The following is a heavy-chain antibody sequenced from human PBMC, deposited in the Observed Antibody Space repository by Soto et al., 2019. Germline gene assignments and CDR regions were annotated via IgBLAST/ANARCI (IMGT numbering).Heavy chain of an antibody. Sequence: PGGSLRLSCAASGFTFSTYSMHWVRQVPGKGLVWVSRIHSDGSSTTYADSVKGRFTISRDNAKNTLYLQMASLRVEDTAVYYCARGDVGAFDLWGQGTMVTVSS. V-gene: IGHV3-74*03. CDR1: GFTFSTYS. CDR3: ARGDVGAFDL. CDR2: IHSDGSST. J-gene: IGHJ3*01. D-gene: IGHD1-26*01.